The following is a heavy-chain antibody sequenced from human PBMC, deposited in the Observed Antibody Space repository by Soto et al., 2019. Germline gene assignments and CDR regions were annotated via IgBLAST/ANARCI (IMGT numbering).Heavy chain of an antibody. D-gene: IGHD3-9*01. CDR2: IYWDDDR. Sequence: QITLKESGPTLLKPTQTLTLTCTFSGFSFISSGEGVGWIRQPPGKALEWLALIYWDDDRRYNPPLENSLTHTKDNDPSIRPVFTTLTDVAPADPPTYYCAHGQRIIRYFGLGYFDSFGQGPPVTVCS. CDR1: GFSFISSGEG. CDR3: AHGQRIIRYFGLGYFDS. V-gene: IGHV2-5*02. J-gene: IGHJ4*02.